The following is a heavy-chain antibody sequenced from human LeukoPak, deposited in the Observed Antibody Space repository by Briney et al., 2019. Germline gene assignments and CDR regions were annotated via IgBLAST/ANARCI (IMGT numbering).Heavy chain of an antibody. CDR1: GGTFSSYT. J-gene: IGHJ5*02. CDR2: IIPILGIA. Sequence: ASVKVSCKASGGTFSSYTISWVRQAPGQGLEWMGRIIPILGIANYAQKFQGRVTMTRDTSTSTVYMDLRSLRSEYTAVYYCATARRLEGYCSSITCLVPYNWLDPWGQGTLVTVSS. D-gene: IGHD2-2*01. V-gene: IGHV1-69*02. CDR3: ATARRLEGYCSSITCLVPYNWLDP.